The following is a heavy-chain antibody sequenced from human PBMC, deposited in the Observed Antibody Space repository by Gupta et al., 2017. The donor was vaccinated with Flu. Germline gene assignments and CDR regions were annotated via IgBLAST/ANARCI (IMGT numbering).Heavy chain of an antibody. D-gene: IGHD1-26*01. CDR2: IKQDGSEK. CDR1: GFTFSSYW. Sequence: EVQLVESGGGLVQPGGSLRLSCAASGFTFSSYWMSWVRQAPGKGLEWVANIKQDGSEKYYVDSVKGRFTISRDNAKNSLYLQMNSLRAEDTAVYYCARDILILAEWDYYYYYGMDVWGQGTTVTVSS. CDR3: ARDILILAEWDYYYYYGMDV. J-gene: IGHJ6*02. V-gene: IGHV3-7*01.